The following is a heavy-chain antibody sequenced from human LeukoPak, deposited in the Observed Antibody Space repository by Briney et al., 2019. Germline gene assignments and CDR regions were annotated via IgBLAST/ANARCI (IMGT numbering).Heavy chain of an antibody. V-gene: IGHV4-4*07. D-gene: IGHD3-9*01. CDR3: ARARDILTGYSAFDY. Sequence: SETLSLTCIISGGSISNYYWSWTRQPAGKGLEWIGRIYAGGNTDHNPSLKSRVTMSVDSSKNQFSLRLRSVTAADTAVYYCARARDILTGYSAFDYWGQGTLVTVSS. J-gene: IGHJ4*02. CDR1: GGSISNYY. CDR2: IYAGGNT.